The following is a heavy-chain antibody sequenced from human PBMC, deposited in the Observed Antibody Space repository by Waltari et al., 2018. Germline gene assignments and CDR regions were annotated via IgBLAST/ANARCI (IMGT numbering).Heavy chain of an antibody. Sequence: QLQLQESGPGLVRPSETLSLPCSVSGGSITTPSHFWGWIRQPPGQGLEWIGTISHNGATYTSPSLRSRVTVSRDTSKNQLSLTLGSVTAADTAVYYCATYIGASVGTAAFDVWGQGTMVTVSS. V-gene: IGHV4-39*01. J-gene: IGHJ3*01. CDR3: ATYIGASVGTAAFDV. CDR1: GGSITTPSHF. CDR2: ISHNGAT. D-gene: IGHD5-12*01.